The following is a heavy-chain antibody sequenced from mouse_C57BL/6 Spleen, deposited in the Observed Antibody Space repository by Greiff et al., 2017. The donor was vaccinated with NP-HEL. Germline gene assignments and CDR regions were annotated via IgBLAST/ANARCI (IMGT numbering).Heavy chain of an antibody. V-gene: IGHV1-22*01. CDR1: GYKFPDYT. J-gene: IGHJ4*01. Sequence: EVQLHRSGPELVKPGASVKMSCKASGYKFPDYTMPWLKQSHGRSLEWIGYINPTNGGTSYNQKFKGKATLPVNKSSSTAYMELRSLTSEDSAVYYCARTYSNLYAMDYWGQGTSVTVSS. CDR3: ARTYSNLYAMDY. CDR2: INPTNGGT. D-gene: IGHD2-5*01.